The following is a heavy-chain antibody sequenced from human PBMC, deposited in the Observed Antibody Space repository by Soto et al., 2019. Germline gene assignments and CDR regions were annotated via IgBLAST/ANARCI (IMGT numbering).Heavy chain of an antibody. Sequence: ASVKVSCKASGYTFTGYFIHSLRDAPGQGLEWMGRINPNSGATNYARKFQDRVTMTRDTSINTAYMELSRLRSDDTAIYYCANLPPTPDWFDHWGQGTLVTVSS. CDR1: GYTFTGYF. CDR3: ANLPPTPDWFDH. D-gene: IGHD2-15*01. V-gene: IGHV1-2*06. J-gene: IGHJ5*02. CDR2: INPNSGAT.